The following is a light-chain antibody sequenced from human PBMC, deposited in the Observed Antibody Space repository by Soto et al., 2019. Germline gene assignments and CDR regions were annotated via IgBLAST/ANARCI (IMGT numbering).Light chain of an antibody. J-gene: IGKJ4*01. CDR1: QSISSW. Sequence: DIQMTQSPSTLSASVGDRVTITCRASQSISSWLAWYQQKPGKAPKLLIYDASSLESGGPSRFSGSGSGTELSLTISSLQPDDFATYYCQQYDNYSPLTFGGGTKVEIK. CDR2: DAS. V-gene: IGKV1-5*01. CDR3: QQYDNYSPLT.